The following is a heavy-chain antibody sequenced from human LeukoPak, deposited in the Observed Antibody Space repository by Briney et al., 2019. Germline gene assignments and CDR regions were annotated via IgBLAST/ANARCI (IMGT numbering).Heavy chain of an antibody. D-gene: IGHD6-19*01. CDR1: GFIFSSYE. CDR3: AREGSSTIAVPYFDY. CDR2: ISSSGSTI. Sequence: GRSQRLSCAAAGFIFSSYEMNWVRLAAGKWLEWVTYISSSGSTIYYAGYVKGRFCKSRDNAQHSLCLQINSLADEHTAVYYCAREGSSTIAVPYFDYWGQGTLVSVSS. J-gene: IGHJ4*02. V-gene: IGHV3-48*03.